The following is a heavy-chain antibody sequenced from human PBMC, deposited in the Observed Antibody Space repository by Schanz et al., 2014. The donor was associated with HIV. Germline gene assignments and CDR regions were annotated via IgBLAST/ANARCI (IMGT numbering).Heavy chain of an antibody. D-gene: IGHD3-9*01. J-gene: IGHJ6*02. CDR1: GFTFDDYA. CDR3: ARVYYDILTGYYTHYGMDV. CDR2: ISWNSGSI. V-gene: IGHV3-9*01. Sequence: EVQLVESGGGLVQPGRSLRLSCAASGFTFDDYAMHWVRQAPGKGLEWVSGISWNSGSIGYADSVKGRFTISRDNAKNALYLQMNSLRAEDTAVYYCARVYYDILTGYYTHYGMDVWGQGTTVTVSS.